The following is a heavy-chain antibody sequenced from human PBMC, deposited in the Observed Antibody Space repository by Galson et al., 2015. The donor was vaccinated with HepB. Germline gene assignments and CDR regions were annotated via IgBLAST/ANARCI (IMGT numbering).Heavy chain of an antibody. CDR2: ITSDSTYI. D-gene: IGHD5-12*01. CDR1: GFTFSNYR. J-gene: IGHJ6*02. V-gene: IGHV3-21*01. CDR3: ARETITNYAMDV. Sequence: SLRLSCAASGFTFSNYRMNWVRQAPGKGLDWVASITSDSTYIYYGESLEGRFTISRDNAKNSLSLQMSSLSADDTAVYYCARETITNYAMDVWGQGTTVTVSS.